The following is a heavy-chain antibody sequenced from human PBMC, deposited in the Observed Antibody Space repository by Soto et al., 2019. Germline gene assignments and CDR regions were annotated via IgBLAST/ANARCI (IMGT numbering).Heavy chain of an antibody. D-gene: IGHD6-6*01. CDR2: ISGSGGST. J-gene: IGHJ6*02. V-gene: IGHV3-23*01. CDR3: AACLFPARQRVGYYYYGMDV. Sequence: GSLRLSCAASGFTFSSYAMSWVRQAPGKGLEWVSAISGSGGSTYYADSVKGRFTISRDNSKNTLYLQMNSLRAEDTAVYYCAACLFPARQRVGYYYYGMDVWGQGTTVTVSS. CDR1: GFTFSSYA.